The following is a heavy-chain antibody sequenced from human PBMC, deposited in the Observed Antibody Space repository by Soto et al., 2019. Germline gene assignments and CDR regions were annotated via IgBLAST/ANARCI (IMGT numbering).Heavy chain of an antibody. CDR3: ARRTRYGDMDA. D-gene: IGHD4-17*01. CDR2: IGTSGSYI. CDR1: GFIFSRYS. J-gene: IGHJ6*02. Sequence: GGSLRLSCAVSGFIFSRYSMNWARQAPGKGLEWVSSIGTSGSYIYDTDSVEGRFTISRDNSKNTVYLQMNSLRVDDTAVYYCARRTRYGDMDAWGQGTTVTVSS. V-gene: IGHV3-21*01.